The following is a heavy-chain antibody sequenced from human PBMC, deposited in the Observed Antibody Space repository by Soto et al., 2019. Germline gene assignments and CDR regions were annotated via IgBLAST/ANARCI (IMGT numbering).Heavy chain of an antibody. CDR1: GYSFTSYW. CDR2: IYPGDSDT. D-gene: IGHD6-13*01. CDR3: ARCTGTSSSWYSIGYYGMDV. J-gene: IGHJ6*02. Sequence: PGESLKISCKGSGYSFTSYWIGWVRQMPGKGLEWMGIIYPGDSDTRYSPSFQGQVTISADKSISTAYLQWSSLKASDTAMYYCARCTGTSSSWYSIGYYGMDVWGQGTTVTVS. V-gene: IGHV5-51*01.